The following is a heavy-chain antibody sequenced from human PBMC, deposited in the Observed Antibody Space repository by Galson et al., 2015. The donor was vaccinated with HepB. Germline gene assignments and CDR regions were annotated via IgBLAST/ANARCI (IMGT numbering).Heavy chain of an antibody. CDR1: GFTFSSYG. J-gene: IGHJ1*01. V-gene: IGHV3-30*02. CDR2: IRYDGSNK. CDR3: AKKAIAVALEYFQH. Sequence: SLRLSCAASGFTFSSYGMHWVRQAPGKGLEWVAFIRYDGSNKYYADSVKGRFTISRDNSKNTLYLQMNSLRAEDTAVYYCAKKAIAVALEYFQHWGQGTLVTVSS. D-gene: IGHD6-19*01.